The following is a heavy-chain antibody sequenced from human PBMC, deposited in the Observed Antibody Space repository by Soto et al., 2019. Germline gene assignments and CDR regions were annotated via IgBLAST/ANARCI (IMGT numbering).Heavy chain of an antibody. J-gene: IGHJ4*02. CDR3: ARGHSKSLDY. CDR2: IYHSGTT. V-gene: IGHV4-38-2*01. CDR1: GDSISSGYY. Sequence: PSETLSLTCAVSGDSISSGYYWAWIRQPPGKGLEWIGSIYHSGTTYYNPSLRSRVTISVDTSKNQFSLRLSSVTAADTAVYYCARGHSKSLDYWGQGTLVTV.